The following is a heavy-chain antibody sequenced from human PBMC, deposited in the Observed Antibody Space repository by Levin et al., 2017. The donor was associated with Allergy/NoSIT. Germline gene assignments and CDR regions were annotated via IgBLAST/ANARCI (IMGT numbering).Heavy chain of an antibody. D-gene: IGHD5-18*01. CDR2: IYYSGST. CDR1: GISISTYY. Sequence: PGGSLRLSCSISGISISTYYWSWIRQPPGQGLESIGYIYYSGSTNYNPSLKSRVTISIDTSKNQFSLNLASVTAADTAVYYCASLGYAYGYTYWGQGILVTVSS. CDR3: ASLGYAYGYTY. V-gene: IGHV4-59*01. J-gene: IGHJ4*02.